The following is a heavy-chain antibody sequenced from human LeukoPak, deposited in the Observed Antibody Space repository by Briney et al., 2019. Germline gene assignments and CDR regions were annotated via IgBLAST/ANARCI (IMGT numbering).Heavy chain of an antibody. J-gene: IGHJ4*02. CDR1: GFIFNNYA. V-gene: IGHV3-23*01. CDR3: AKVQMGTGWTFDF. Sequence: QTGGSLRLSCAGSGFIFNNYAMHWVRQPPGKGLGWVSSIDGTGDKRYYADSVKGRFTISRDNSKNTLYLQVNGLRAEDTAAYYCAKVQMGTGWTFDFWGQGTLVTVSS. CDR2: IDGTGDKR. D-gene: IGHD6-19*01.